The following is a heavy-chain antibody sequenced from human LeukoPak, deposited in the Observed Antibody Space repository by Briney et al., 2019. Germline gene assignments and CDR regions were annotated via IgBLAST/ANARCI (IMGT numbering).Heavy chain of an antibody. V-gene: IGHV4-34*01. J-gene: IGHJ5*02. CDR2: INHSGST. Sequence: SETLSLTCAVYGGSFSGYYWSWIRQPPGKGLEWIGEINHSGSTNYNPSLKSRVTISVDTSKNQFSLKLSSVTAADTAVYYCAVAHQIRAFDPWGQGTLVTVSS. CDR3: AVAHQIRAFDP. CDR1: GGSFSGYY. D-gene: IGHD3-10*01.